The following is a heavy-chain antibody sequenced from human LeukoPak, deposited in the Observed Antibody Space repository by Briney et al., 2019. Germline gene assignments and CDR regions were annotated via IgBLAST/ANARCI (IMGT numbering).Heavy chain of an antibody. D-gene: IGHD6-6*01. Sequence: SVKVSCKASGGTFSSYAISWVRQAPGQGLEWMGGIIPIFGTANYAQRFQGRVTITADKSTSTAYMELSSLRSEDTAVYYCARAQLAHYYYYMDVWGKGTTVTVSS. CDR1: GGTFSSYA. V-gene: IGHV1-69*06. J-gene: IGHJ6*03. CDR3: ARAQLAHYYYYMDV. CDR2: IIPIFGTA.